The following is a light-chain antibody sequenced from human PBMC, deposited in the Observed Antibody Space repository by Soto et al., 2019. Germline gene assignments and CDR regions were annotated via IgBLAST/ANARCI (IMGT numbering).Light chain of an antibody. CDR1: QSVSSY. Sequence: EIVLTQSPATLSLSPGERATLSCRASQSVSSYLAWYQQKPGQAPRLLIYDASNRATGIPARFSGSGFRTDFTLTISSLEPEDFAVYYCQHRRKWPLTFGGGTKVEIK. V-gene: IGKV3-11*01. CDR3: QHRRKWPLT. CDR2: DAS. J-gene: IGKJ4*01.